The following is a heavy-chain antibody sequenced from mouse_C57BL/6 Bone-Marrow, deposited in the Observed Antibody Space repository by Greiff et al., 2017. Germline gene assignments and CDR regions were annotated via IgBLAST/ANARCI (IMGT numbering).Heavy chain of an antibody. D-gene: IGHD2-5*01. V-gene: IGHV3-6*01. CDR3: ARGGYSNYAMDY. Sequence: EVKLQESGPGLVKPSQSLSLTCSVTGYSITSGYYWNWIRQFPGNKLEWMGYISYDGSNNYNPSLKNRISITRDTSKNQFFLKLNSVTTEDTATYYCARGGYSNYAMDYWGQGTSVTVSS. CDR2: ISYDGSN. CDR1: GYSITSGYY. J-gene: IGHJ4*01.